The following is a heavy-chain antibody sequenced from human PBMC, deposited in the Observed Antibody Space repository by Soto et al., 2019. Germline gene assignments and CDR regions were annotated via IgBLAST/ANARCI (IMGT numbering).Heavy chain of an antibody. V-gene: IGHV3-74*01. CDR3: ARGDRGAFDI. Sequence: EVQLVESGGGLVQPGESLRLSCAASGFTFSYYWMHWVRQAPGKGLVWVSRIHSDGSRTTDADSVKGRFTISRDNAGKTVYLQRNSLRVEGRAVYYCARGDRGAFDIWGQGTVVTVSS. J-gene: IGHJ3*02. D-gene: IGHD1-26*01. CDR2: IHSDGSRT. CDR1: GFTFSYYW.